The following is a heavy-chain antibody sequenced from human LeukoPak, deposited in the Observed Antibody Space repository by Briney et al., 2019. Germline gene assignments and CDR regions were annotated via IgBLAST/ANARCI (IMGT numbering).Heavy chain of an antibody. CDR2: IKQDGSEK. J-gene: IGHJ3*02. V-gene: IGHV3-7*01. CDR1: GFTFSSYW. D-gene: IGHD3-22*01. CDR3: ARDRRFVNRDSSGEKAFDI. Sequence: PGGSLRLSCAASGFTFSSYWMSWVRQAPGKGLEWVANIKQDGSEKYYVDSVKGRFTISRDNAKNSLYLQMNSLRAEDTAVYYCARDRRFVNRDSSGEKAFDIWGQGTMVTVSS.